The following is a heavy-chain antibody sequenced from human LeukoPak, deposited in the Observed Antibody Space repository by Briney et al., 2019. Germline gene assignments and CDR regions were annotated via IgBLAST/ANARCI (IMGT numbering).Heavy chain of an antibody. CDR3: ARAAYDSSGYLTL. D-gene: IGHD3-22*01. J-gene: IGHJ4*02. CDR2: IWHDGTNK. V-gene: IGHV3-33*01. Sequence: GGSLRLSCAASGFTFSSYGMHWVRQAPGKGLEWVAVIWHDGTNKYYADSVKGRFTISRDNSKNTLFLQMNILRAEDTAVYYCARAAYDSSGYLTLWGQGTLVAVSS. CDR1: GFTFSSYG.